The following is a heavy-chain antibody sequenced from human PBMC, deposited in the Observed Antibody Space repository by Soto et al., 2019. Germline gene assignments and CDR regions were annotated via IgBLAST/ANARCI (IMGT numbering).Heavy chain of an antibody. D-gene: IGHD3-16*01. CDR3: ARTWGNWFDP. CDR1: GFTFSSYW. J-gene: IGHJ5*02. Sequence: EVQLVESGGGLVQPGGSLRLSCAVSGFTFSSYWMSWVRQAPGKGLEWVANIKQDGSEKYYVDSVKGRFTISRDNAKNSLYLQMNSLRAEDTAVYYCARTWGNWFDPWGQGTLVTVSS. CDR2: IKQDGSEK. V-gene: IGHV3-7*01.